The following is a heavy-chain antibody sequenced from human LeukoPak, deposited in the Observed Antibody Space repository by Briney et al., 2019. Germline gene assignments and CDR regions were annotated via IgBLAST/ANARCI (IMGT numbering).Heavy chain of an antibody. CDR1: GYTFSSYY. Sequence: ASVKVSCKASGYTFSSYYMHWVRQAPGQGLEWMGIINPSGGSTSYAQKFQGRVTMTRDMSTSTVYMELSSLRSDDTAVYYCARYNAGDAFDIWGQGTMVTVSS. D-gene: IGHD1-14*01. CDR2: INPSGGST. CDR3: ARYNAGDAFDI. J-gene: IGHJ3*02. V-gene: IGHV1-46*01.